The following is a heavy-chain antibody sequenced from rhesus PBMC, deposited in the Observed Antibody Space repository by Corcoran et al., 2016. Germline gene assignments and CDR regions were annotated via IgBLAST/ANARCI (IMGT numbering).Heavy chain of an antibody. Sequence: EVQLVESGGGLAKPGGSLRLSCTASGFTFSSYWMNWVRQTPGKGLEWISAINSGGGSTYYAESVKGRFTISRDNSKNTLSLQMNSLRAEDTAVYYCAKDGYCTGSGCYGYYYGLDSWGQGVVVTVSS. CDR2: INSGGGST. V-gene: IGHV3S42*01. CDR1: GFTFSSYW. J-gene: IGHJ6*01. D-gene: IGHD2-21*01. CDR3: AKDGYCTGSGCYGYYYGLDS.